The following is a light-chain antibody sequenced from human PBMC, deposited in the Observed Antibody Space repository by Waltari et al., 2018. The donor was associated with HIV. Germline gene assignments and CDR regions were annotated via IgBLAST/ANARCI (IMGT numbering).Light chain of an antibody. CDR2: WAS. Sequence: IVMTQSPDSLAVSLGERATINCKSSQSVLYSSNNKNYLAWYQQKPGQPPKLLIYWASTRESGVPDRFSGGGSGTDFTLTITSLQAEDVAVYYCQQYYNTPWTFGQGIKVEIK. V-gene: IGKV4-1*01. CDR3: QQYYNTPWT. J-gene: IGKJ1*01. CDR1: QSVLYSSNNKNY.